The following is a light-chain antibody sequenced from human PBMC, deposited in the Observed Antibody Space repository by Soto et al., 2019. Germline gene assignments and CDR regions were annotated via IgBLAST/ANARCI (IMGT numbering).Light chain of an antibody. CDR1: QSISSGY. J-gene: IGKJ2*01. CDR2: GAT. CDR3: QKNGGSPSYT. Sequence: EIVLTQSPGTLSLSPGERATLSCRASQSISSGYLAWYQQKPGQAPRLLIYGATSRATGVPDRFSGSGSGTEFTRTSTRLEGEDFAVYYCQKNGGSPSYTFGQGTKLEIK. V-gene: IGKV3-20*01.